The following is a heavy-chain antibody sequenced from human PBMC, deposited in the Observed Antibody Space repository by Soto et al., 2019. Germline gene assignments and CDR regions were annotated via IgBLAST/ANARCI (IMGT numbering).Heavy chain of an antibody. D-gene: IGHD5-18*01. CDR1: GFTFSNYG. Sequence: QVQLVESGGGVVQPGRSLRLSCAASGFTFSNYGMHWVRQAPGKGLEWVALISSDGSNKYYADSVKGRFTISRDNSKNTLYLQMNSLRAEDTAVYYCAKVGYTYGSADFWGPGTLVTVSS. V-gene: IGHV3-30*18. J-gene: IGHJ4*01. CDR2: ISSDGSNK. CDR3: AKVGYTYGSADF.